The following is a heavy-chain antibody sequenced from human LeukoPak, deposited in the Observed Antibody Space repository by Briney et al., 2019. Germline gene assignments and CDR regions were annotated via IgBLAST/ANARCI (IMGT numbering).Heavy chain of an antibody. V-gene: IGHV3-48*03. CDR3: ARASNSPFDY. D-gene: IGHD2-21*01. J-gene: IGHJ4*02. Sequence: GGSLRLSCAASGFSFSSYEFSWVRQAPGKGLEWVSHIYTDSTIYQADSVKGRFTISRDNAKNSLYLQMNSLRAEDTAIYYCARASNSPFDYWGQGTLVTVSS. CDR1: GFSFSSYE. CDR2: IYTDSTI.